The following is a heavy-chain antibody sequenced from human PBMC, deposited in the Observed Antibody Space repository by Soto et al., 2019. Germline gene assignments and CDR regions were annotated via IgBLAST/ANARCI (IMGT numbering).Heavy chain of an antibody. CDR2: INTYNGKT. V-gene: IGHV1-18*01. D-gene: IGHD2-15*01. Sequence: QVQLVQSGAEVKKPGASVKVSCKASGYTFTDYGVSWVRQAPGQGLEWMGWINTYNGKTNYAPKVQARVTMTTDTSTTTAYMELRSLKSDDTAVYYCARDQYAVGGDFWGQGNLVTVSS. J-gene: IGHJ4*02. CDR3: ARDQYAVGGDF. CDR1: GYTFTDYG.